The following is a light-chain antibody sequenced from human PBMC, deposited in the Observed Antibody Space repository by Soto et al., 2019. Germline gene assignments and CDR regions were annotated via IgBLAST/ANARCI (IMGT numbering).Light chain of an antibody. CDR3: QQYNIYWT. CDR1: QSISSW. Sequence: DIQMTQSPSTLSASVGDRVTITCRASQSISSWLAWYQQKPGKAPKLLIYKASSLESGVPSRFSGSGSGTEISVTISSLQPDDFATYFCQQYNIYWTFGQGTKVEIK. V-gene: IGKV1-5*03. CDR2: KAS. J-gene: IGKJ1*01.